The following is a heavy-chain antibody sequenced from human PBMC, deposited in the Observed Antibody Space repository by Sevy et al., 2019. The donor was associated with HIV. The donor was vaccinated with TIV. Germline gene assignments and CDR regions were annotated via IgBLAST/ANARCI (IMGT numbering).Heavy chain of an antibody. CDR1: GFSFSNYG. CDR3: AKDGESYVWGSHYDY. CDR2: TSGSGGST. D-gene: IGHD3-16*01. V-gene: IGHV3-23*01. J-gene: IGHJ4*02. Sequence: GGSLRLSCVASGFSFSNYGMNWVRQAPGKGLEWVSGTSGSGGSTYYADAVKGRFTISRDNSKNTLYLQMNSLRAEDTAVYSCAKDGESYVWGSHYDYWGQGTLVTVSS.